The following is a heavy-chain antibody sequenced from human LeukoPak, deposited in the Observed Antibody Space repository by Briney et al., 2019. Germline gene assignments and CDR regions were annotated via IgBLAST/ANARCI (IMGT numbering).Heavy chain of an antibody. V-gene: IGHV3-23*01. CDR3: AKDGPDSSSWYLFFDY. Sequence: PAGGSLRLSCAASGFTFSSYAMSWVRQAPGKGLEWVSAISGSGGSTYYADSVKGRFTISRDNSKNTLYLQMNSLRAEDTAVYYCAKDGPDSSSWYLFFDYWGQGTLVTVSS. CDR2: ISGSGGST. D-gene: IGHD6-13*01. J-gene: IGHJ4*02. CDR1: GFTFSSYA.